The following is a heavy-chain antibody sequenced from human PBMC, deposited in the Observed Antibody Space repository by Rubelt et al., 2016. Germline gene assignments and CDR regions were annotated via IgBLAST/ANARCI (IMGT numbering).Heavy chain of an antibody. CDR3: ARHRLAGQLPYDY. V-gene: IGHV4-39*01. D-gene: IGHD2-2*01. J-gene: IGHJ4*02. Sequence: QLQLQESGPGLVKPSETLSLTCTVSGGSISSSSYYWGWIRQPPGKGLEWIGSIYYSGSTYYNPSLKSRVTISVDTSKNQFSLKLSSVTAADTAVYYCARHRLAGQLPYDYWGQGTLVTVSS. CDR2: IYYSGST. CDR1: GGSISSSSYY.